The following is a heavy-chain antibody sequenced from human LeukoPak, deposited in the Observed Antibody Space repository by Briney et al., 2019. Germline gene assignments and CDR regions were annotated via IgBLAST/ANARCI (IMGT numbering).Heavy chain of an antibody. Sequence: SETLSLTCTVSGGSVTSYYWSWIRQPPGKGLEWIGYIYYSGSTNYNPSLKSRVAISVDTSTNQFSLKLSSVTAADTAVYYCARDNWNYGSSMDVWGQGTTVTVSS. CDR2: IYYSGST. CDR1: GGSVTSYY. J-gene: IGHJ6*02. V-gene: IGHV4-59*02. D-gene: IGHD1-7*01. CDR3: ARDNWNYGSSMDV.